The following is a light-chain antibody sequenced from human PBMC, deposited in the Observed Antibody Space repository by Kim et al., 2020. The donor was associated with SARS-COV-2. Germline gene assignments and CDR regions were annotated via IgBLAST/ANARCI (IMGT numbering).Light chain of an antibody. J-gene: IGLJ2*01. Sequence: PITISCTGTGSDVGGYDFVYWYQPHPGNAPKIMIYNVTAPPSGVSNRFSGSKSGNTVSLTMSGLQADDEADYYCSSYTDSRTVIFGGGTQLTVL. CDR3: SSYTDSRTVI. V-gene: IGLV2-14*03. CDR2: NVT. CDR1: GSDVGGYDF.